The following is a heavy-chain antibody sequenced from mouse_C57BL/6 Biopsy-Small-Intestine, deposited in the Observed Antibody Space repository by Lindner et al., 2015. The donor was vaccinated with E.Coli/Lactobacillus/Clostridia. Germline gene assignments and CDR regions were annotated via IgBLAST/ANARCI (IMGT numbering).Heavy chain of an antibody. CDR2: INAHSDDT. CDR1: GYTFANYA. V-gene: IGHV1-4*01. CDR3: ARGRVEGGYCGGGSCYTQFDY. Sequence: SVKVSCKGSGYTFANYAITWVRQAPGQGLEWMGWINAHSDDTKYPQKFQGRVTMTADTSTSTVYMELRSLRSDDTAVYFCARGRVEGGYCGGGSCYTQFDYWGQGTLVTVSS. D-gene: IGHD1-1*02. J-gene: IGHJ3*01.